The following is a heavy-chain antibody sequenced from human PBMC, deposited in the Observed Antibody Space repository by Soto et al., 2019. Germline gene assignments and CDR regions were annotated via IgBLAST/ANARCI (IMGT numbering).Heavy chain of an antibody. CDR1: GYTFTSYD. D-gene: IGHD2-15*01. CDR3: ARDYGGSSGWFDP. CDR2: MNPNNGNT. J-gene: IGHJ5*02. Sequence: VQLVESGGGLVKPGASVRVSCKAAGYTFTSYDLNWVRQATGQGLEWMGWMNPNNGNTGYAQKFQGRVTMTRNTSISTAYMELSSLRSEDTAMYYCARDYGGSSGWFDPWGQGTLVTVSS. V-gene: IGHV1-8*02.